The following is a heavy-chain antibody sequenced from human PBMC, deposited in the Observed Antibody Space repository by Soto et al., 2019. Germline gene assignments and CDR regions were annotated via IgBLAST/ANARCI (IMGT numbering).Heavy chain of an antibody. V-gene: IGHV3-23*01. Sequence: EVQLLESGGGLVQPGGSLRLSCAASGFTFSSYAMSWVRQAPGKGLEWVSAISGSGGSTYYADSVKGRFTISRDKSKNTLYLQMNSLRAEDTAVYYCAKDRAGGVSFYYYYGMDVWGQGTTVTVSS. CDR2: ISGSGGST. CDR3: AKDRAGGVSFYYYYGMDV. CDR1: GFTFSSYA. D-gene: IGHD2-8*01. J-gene: IGHJ6*02.